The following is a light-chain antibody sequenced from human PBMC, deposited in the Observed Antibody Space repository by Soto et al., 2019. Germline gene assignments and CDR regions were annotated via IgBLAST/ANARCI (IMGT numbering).Light chain of an antibody. CDR2: GAF. Sequence: EIVLTQSTGTLSLSPGEKATLSCKASQSVSRSYLAWYQQKFGQAPRLLIYGAFSRATGIPDRFSGSGSGTDFTLTISRLEPVDFAVYYCQQYASSPLTFGGGTKVEIK. CDR3: QQYASSPLT. J-gene: IGKJ4*01. CDR1: QSVSRSY. V-gene: IGKV3-20*01.